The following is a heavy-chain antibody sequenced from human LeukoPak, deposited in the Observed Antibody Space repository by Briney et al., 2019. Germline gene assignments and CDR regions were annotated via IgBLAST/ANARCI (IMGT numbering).Heavy chain of an antibody. V-gene: IGHV4-59*01. Sequence: KPSETLSLTCSVSGGSINSYYWSWIRQPPGKGQEWIGDIYYIGSTNYNPSLKSRVTISVDTSKNQFSLKLSSVTAADTAVYYCARDRRFNGMDVWGQGTTVTVSS. CDR3: ARDRRFNGMDV. D-gene: IGHD3-3*01. CDR1: GGSINSYY. CDR2: IYYIGST. J-gene: IGHJ6*02.